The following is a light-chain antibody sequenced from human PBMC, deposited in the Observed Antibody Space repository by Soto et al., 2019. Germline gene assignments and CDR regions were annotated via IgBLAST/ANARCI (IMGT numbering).Light chain of an antibody. CDR2: WAS. CDR1: QSVFYSSDNKNY. V-gene: IGKV4-1*01. Sequence: DIVLTQSPDSLAVSLGERATINCKSSQSVFYSSDNKNYLTWYQQRPGQPPTLLISWASTRESGVPDRFSGSGSGTDFPLTISSLQAEDVAVYYCQQYYTTPYTFGQGTKLQIK. J-gene: IGKJ2*01. CDR3: QQYYTTPYT.